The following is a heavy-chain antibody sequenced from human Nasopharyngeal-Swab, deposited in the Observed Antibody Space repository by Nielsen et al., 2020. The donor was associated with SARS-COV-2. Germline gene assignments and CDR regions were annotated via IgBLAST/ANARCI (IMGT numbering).Heavy chain of an antibody. CDR3: AKDISSGWKPAYYFDY. V-gene: IGHV3-9*01. D-gene: IGHD6-19*01. CDR1: GFTFDDYA. CDR2: ISWNSGSI. Sequence: SLKISCAASGFTFDDYAMHGVRQAPGKGLEWVSGISWNSGSIGYADSVKGRFTISRDNAKNSLYLQMNSLRAEDTALYYCAKDISSGWKPAYYFDYWGQGTLVTVSS. J-gene: IGHJ4*02.